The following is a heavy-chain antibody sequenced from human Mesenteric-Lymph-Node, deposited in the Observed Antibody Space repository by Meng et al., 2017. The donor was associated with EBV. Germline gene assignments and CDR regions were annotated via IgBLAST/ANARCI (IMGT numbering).Heavy chain of an antibody. CDR3: ARDGDYYGSGRTFDY. CDR1: GFTVSINY. Sequence: VPLGWSWCVWIAVGGSLTLSCAAFGFTVSINYMSWARQAPGKGLEWVSVIYSGGSTYYADSVKGRFTISRDNSKNTLYLQMNSLRAEDTAVYYCARDGDYYGSGRTFDYWGQGTLVTVS. V-gene: IGHV3-53*01. D-gene: IGHD3-10*01. J-gene: IGHJ4*02. CDR2: IYSGGST.